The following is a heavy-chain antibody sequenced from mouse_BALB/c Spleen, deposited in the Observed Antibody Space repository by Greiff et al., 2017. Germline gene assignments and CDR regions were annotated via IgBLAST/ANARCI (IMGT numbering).Heavy chain of an antibody. CDR2: IYPGNSDT. J-gene: IGHJ3*01. D-gene: IGHD2-1*01. V-gene: IGHV1-5*01. CDR1: GYSFTSYW. CDR3: TRNYGNYVLFAY. Sequence: EVQLHQSGTVLARPGASVKMSCKASGYSFTSYWMHWVKQRPGQGLEWIGAIYPGNSDTSYNQKFKGKAKLTAVTSASTAYMELSSLTNEDSAVYYCTRNYGNYVLFAYWGQGTLVTVSA.